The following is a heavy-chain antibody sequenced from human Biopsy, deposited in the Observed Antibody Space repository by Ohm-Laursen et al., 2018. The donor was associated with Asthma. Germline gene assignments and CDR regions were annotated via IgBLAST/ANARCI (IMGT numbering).Heavy chain of an antibody. D-gene: IGHD5-18*01. CDR3: ARFKRGYSYGYAGVFDY. CDR2: ISSRSSTI. CDR1: GPTFSIYS. Sequence: SLRLSCTASGPTFSIYSMNWVRQAPGKGLEWVSYISSRSSTIYYADSVKGRFTISRDNAKNSLYLQMNSLRDEDTAVYYCARFKRGYSYGYAGVFDYWGQGTLVTVSS. J-gene: IGHJ4*02. V-gene: IGHV3-48*02.